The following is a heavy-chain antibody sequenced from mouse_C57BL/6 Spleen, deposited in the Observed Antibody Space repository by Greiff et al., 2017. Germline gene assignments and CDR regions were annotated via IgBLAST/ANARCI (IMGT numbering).Heavy chain of an antibody. CDR3: ARDGGDEAWFAY. V-gene: IGHV5-4*01. CDR1: GFTFSSYA. J-gene: IGHJ3*01. D-gene: IGHD3-3*01. Sequence: DVKLVESGGGLVKPGGSLKLSCAASGFTFSSYAMSWVRQTPEKRLEWVATISDGGSYTYYPDNVKGRFTISRDNAKNNLYLQMSHLKSEDTAMYYCARDGGDEAWFAYWGQGTLVTVSA. CDR2: ISDGGSYT.